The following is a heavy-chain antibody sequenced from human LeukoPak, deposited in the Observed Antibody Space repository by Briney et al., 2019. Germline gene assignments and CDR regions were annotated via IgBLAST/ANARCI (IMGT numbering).Heavy chain of an antibody. Sequence: NPGGSLRLSCVASGFTFSTYSMNGVRQAPGKGLERVSAITSSSSYIYYADSVKGRFTISRDNAKNSLYLQMNSLSEEDTAVYYCARDVSGRGTAFDIWGQGTMVTVTS. CDR2: ITSSSSYI. CDR3: ARDVSGRGTAFDI. V-gene: IGHV3-21*01. J-gene: IGHJ3*02. CDR1: GFTFSTYS. D-gene: IGHD3-10*01.